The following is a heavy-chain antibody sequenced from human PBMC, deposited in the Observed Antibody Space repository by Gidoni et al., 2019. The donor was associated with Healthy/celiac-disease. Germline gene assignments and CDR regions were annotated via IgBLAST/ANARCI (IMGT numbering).Heavy chain of an antibody. V-gene: IGHV4-34*01. CDR1: GGSFSGYY. CDR3: ASGITIFGVVHDAFDI. CDR2: INHSGST. J-gene: IGHJ3*02. D-gene: IGHD3-3*01. Sequence: QVQLQQWGAGLLKPSETLSITCAVYGGSFSGYYWSWIRQPPGKGLEWIGEINHSGSTNYNPSLKSRVTISVDTSKNQFSLKLSSVTAADTAVYYCASGITIFGVVHDAFDIWGQGTMVTVSS.